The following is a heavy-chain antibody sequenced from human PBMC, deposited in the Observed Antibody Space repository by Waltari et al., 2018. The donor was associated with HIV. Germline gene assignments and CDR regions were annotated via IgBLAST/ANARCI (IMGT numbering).Heavy chain of an antibody. J-gene: IGHJ4*02. Sequence: EVQLVESGGGLVRPGGSLSLSCAPPGCTFSSSLMSWVSLAPGKGLEWVANIKQDGREKYYVDFVKGRFTISRDNAKNSVYLQMNSLRVEDTAVYFCARDSSLRYYFDYWGQGTLVTVSS. CDR1: GCTFSSSL. CDR3: ARDSSLRYYFDY. CDR2: IKQDGREK. D-gene: IGHD2-2*01. V-gene: IGHV3-7*01.